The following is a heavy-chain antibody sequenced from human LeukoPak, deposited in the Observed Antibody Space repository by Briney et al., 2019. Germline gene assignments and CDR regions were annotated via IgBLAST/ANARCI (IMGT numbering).Heavy chain of an antibody. CDR1: GFTFSSYA. V-gene: IGHV3-7*03. Sequence: GGSLRLSCAASGFTFSSYAMSWVRQAPGKGLEWVANIKQDGSEKYYVDSVKGRFTISRDNAKNSLYLQMNSLRAEDTAVYYCARGPPGPGAFDIWGQGTMVTVSS. J-gene: IGHJ3*02. CDR3: ARGPPGPGAFDI. CDR2: IKQDGSEK.